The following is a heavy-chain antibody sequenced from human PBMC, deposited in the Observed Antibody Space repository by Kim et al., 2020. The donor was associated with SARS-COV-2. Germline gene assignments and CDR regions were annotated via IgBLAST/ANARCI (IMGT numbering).Heavy chain of an antibody. V-gene: IGHV4-59*01. CDR3: ARGGYGSGSYYKHNWFDP. D-gene: IGHD3-10*01. Sequence: SETLSLTCTVSGGSISSYYWSWIRQPPGKGLEWIGYIYYSGSTNYNPSLKSRVTISVDTSKNQFSLKLSSVTAADTAVYYCARGGYGSGSYYKHNWFDPWGQGTLVTVSS. CDR1: GGSISSYY. CDR2: IYYSGST. J-gene: IGHJ5*02.